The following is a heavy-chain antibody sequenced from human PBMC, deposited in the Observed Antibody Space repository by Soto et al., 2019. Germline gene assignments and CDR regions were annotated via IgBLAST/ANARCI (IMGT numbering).Heavy chain of an antibody. D-gene: IGHD3-3*01. Sequence: GESLKISCKGSGYSFTSYWIGWVRQMPGKGLEWMGIIYPGDSDTRYSPSFQGQVTISADKSISTAYLQWSSLKASDTAMYYYARHKEGSQFRFLEWSKWLSYYSGMDVWGQGNTVTVSS. CDR1: GYSFTSYW. CDR3: ARHKEGSQFRFLEWSKWLSYYSGMDV. V-gene: IGHV5-51*01. J-gene: IGHJ6*02. CDR2: IYPGDSDT.